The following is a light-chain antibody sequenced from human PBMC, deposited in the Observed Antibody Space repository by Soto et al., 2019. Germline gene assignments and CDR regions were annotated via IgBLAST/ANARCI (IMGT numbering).Light chain of an antibody. CDR2: AAS. J-gene: IGKJ4*01. V-gene: IGKV3-15*01. CDR3: QQYDERPPTLS. Sequence: EIVMTQSPAPLSVSPGEIAPLSCRASQSVSTNLSWYQQKPGQAPRLLIYAASVRATGIPARFSGSGSGTEFTLTISSLQSDDFAVYYCQQYDERPPTLSFGGGTKVEIK. CDR1: QSVSTN.